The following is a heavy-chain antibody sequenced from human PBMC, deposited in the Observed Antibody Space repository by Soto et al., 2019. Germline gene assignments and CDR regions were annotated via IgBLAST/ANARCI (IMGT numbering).Heavy chain of an antibody. D-gene: IGHD3-3*01. Sequence: QVQLVESGGGVVQPGKSLRLSCAASGFTFSTYGMHWVRQAPGKGLEWVAVIWYDGSKKYYADSVKGRFTISRDNSKNTVYLQMNSLRVEDTAVYYCARDSFWSGYSFDYWGQGTLVTVSS. CDR3: ARDSFWSGYSFDY. CDR1: GFTFSTYG. V-gene: IGHV3-33*01. J-gene: IGHJ4*02. CDR2: IWYDGSKK.